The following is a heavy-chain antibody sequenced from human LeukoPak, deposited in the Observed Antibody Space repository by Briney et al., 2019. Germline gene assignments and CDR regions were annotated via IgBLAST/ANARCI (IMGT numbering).Heavy chain of an antibody. J-gene: IGHJ3*02. V-gene: IGHV4-59*08. Sequence: PSETLSLTCTVSGGSISSYYWSWIRQPPGKGLEWIGYIYYSGSTNYNPSLKSRVTISVDTSKNQFSLKLSSVTAADTAVYYCARHGSPPHFVLLHAFDIWGQGTMVTVSS. CDR1: GGSISSYY. D-gene: IGHD3-10*01. CDR2: IYYSGST. CDR3: ARHGSPPHFVLLHAFDI.